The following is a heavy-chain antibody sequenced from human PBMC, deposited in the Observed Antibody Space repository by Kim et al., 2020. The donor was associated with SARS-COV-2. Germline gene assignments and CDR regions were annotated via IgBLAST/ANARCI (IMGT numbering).Heavy chain of an antibody. J-gene: IGHJ5*02. CDR3: TRGDSGFDL. CDR2: INSDGSGT. CDR1: GFSFSNYW. V-gene: IGHV3-74*01. D-gene: IGHD2-21*01. Sequence: GGSLRLSCAATGFSFSNYWFFWVRQAPGKGLVWVSEINSDGSGTIADSVKGRLTISRDNAKNTLYLQMNSLRVEDTAVYYCTRGDSGFDLWSQGTLVTVSS.